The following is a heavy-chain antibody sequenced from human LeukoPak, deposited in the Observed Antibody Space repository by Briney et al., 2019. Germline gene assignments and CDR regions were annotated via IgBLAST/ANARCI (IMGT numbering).Heavy chain of an antibody. J-gene: IGHJ4*02. CDR2: IWPADSET. V-gene: IGHV5-51*01. CDR1: GCHFTNYW. CDR3: ARHGRYCRDDNCYPKFAY. D-gene: IGHD5-24*01. Sequence: GESLKISFKGSGCHFTNYWIGWVRPMPGKGLEWMWAIWPADSETKYSPPFQGQVTISADKSISTTYLQWNSLKASDSSMYYCARHGRYCRDDNCYPKFAYWGQGTLVTVSS.